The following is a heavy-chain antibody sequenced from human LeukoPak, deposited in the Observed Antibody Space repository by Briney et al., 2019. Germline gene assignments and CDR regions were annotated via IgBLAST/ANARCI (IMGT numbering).Heavy chain of an antibody. D-gene: IGHD3-3*01. J-gene: IGHJ6*03. V-gene: IGHV3-48*04. Sequence: PAGSLTLSCAASGFTFSSYSMNWVRQAPGEGLEWVSYISSISSTIYYADSVKGRFTISRDNAKNSLYLQMNCLRAEDTAVYYCASTYYDFIMDVWGKGTTVTVSS. CDR1: GFTFSSYS. CDR2: ISSISSTI. CDR3: ASTYYDFIMDV.